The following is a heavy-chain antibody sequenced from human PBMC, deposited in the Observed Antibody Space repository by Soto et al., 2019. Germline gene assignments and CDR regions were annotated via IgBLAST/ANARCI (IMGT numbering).Heavy chain of an antibody. D-gene: IGHD5-18*01. J-gene: IGHJ4*02. CDR1: GGSISSYY. V-gene: IGHV4-59*04. Sequence: PSETLSLTCTVSGGSISSYYWSWIRQPPGKGLEWIGSIHYSGSTYYNPSLKSRVTMSVDTSKNQFSLMLSSVTAADTAVYYCARGYSSTLLGYWGQGTLVTVSS. CDR2: IHYSGST. CDR3: ARGYSSTLLGY.